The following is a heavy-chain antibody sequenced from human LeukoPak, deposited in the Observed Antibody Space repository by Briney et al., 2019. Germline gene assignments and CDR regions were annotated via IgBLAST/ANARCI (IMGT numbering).Heavy chain of an antibody. V-gene: IGHV3-21*01. D-gene: IGHD3-22*01. CDR1: VFPFRIYS. J-gene: IGHJ4*02. CDR3: ARDRGLYDSNGYHWGNYFDY. Sequence: GGSLRLSCAPSVFPFRIYSMNGVRAAPGEGVEWVSSNCGSSKYIYHADYVTGRFSIDRDNAKKSLFLQMNSLRAEDTAVYYCARDRGLYDSNGYHWGNYFDYWGQGTLVTVSS. CDR2: NCGSSKYI.